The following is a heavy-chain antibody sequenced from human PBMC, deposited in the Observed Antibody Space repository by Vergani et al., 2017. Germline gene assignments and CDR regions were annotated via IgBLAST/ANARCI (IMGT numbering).Heavy chain of an antibody. V-gene: IGHV4-39*01. CDR2: IFYSGST. J-gene: IGHJ4*02. Sequence: QLQLQESGPGLVKPSETLSLTCTVSGGSISSSSYYWGWIRQPPGKGLEWIGSIFYSGSTYYNPSLKSRVTISVDTSKNQFSLKLSSVNAADTAVYYGAWYYDFWSGYSYYFDYWGQGTLVTVSS. D-gene: IGHD3-3*01. CDR1: GGSISSSSYY. CDR3: AWYYDFWSGYSYYFDY.